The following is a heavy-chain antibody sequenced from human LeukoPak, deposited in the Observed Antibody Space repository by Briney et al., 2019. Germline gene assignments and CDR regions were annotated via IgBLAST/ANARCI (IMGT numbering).Heavy chain of an antibody. CDR3: ARGQGISPKGDSFDY. V-gene: IGHV1-46*01. Sequence: GASVKVSCKASGYTFTSYYMHWVRQAPGQGLEWMGIINPSSGSTSYAQKFQGRVTMTRDTSTSTVYMELSSLRSEDTAVYYCARGQGISPKGDSFDYWGQGTLVTVSS. CDR1: GYTFTSYY. CDR2: INPSSGST. J-gene: IGHJ4*02. D-gene: IGHD3-3*02.